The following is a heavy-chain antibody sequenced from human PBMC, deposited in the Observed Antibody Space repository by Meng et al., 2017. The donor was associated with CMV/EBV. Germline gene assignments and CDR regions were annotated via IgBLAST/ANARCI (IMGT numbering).Heavy chain of an antibody. V-gene: IGHV4-34*01. CDR3: ARGRFVYCSSTSCYTRWNWFDP. D-gene: IGHD2-2*02. J-gene: IGHJ5*02. CDR1: GWSFSGYY. CDR2: INHSGST. Sequence: SETLSLTCAVHGWSFSGYYWSWIRQPPGKGLEWIGEINHSGSTNYNPSLKSRVTISVDTSKNQFSLKLSSVTAADTAVYYGARGRFVYCSSTSCYTRWNWFDPWGQGTLVTVSS.